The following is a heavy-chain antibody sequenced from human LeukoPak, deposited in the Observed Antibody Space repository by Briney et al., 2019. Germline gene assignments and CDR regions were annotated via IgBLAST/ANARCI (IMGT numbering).Heavy chain of an antibody. J-gene: IGHJ3*02. D-gene: IGHD5-12*01. V-gene: IGHV3-48*03. CDR2: ISSSGSTI. Sequence: GGSLRLSCAASGFTFSSYEMNWVRQAPGKGLEWVSYISSSGSTIYYADSMKGRFTISRDNAKNSLYLQINSLRAEDTAVYYCARGGSGYRDAFDIWGQGTMVTVSS. CDR1: GFTFSSYE. CDR3: ARGGSGYRDAFDI.